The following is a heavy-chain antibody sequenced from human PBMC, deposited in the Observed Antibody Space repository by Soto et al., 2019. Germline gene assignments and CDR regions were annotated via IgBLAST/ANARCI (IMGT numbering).Heavy chain of an antibody. D-gene: IGHD1-7*01. J-gene: IGHJ4*02. CDR3: ARDWLITGTTLFDY. Sequence: ASVKVSCKASRYTFTGYYMHWVRQAPGQGLEWMGWINPNSGGTNYAQKFQGWVTMTRDTSISTAYMELSRPRSDDTAVYYCARDWLITGTTLFDYWGQGTLVTVSS. CDR1: RYTFTGYY. V-gene: IGHV1-2*04. CDR2: INPNSGGT.